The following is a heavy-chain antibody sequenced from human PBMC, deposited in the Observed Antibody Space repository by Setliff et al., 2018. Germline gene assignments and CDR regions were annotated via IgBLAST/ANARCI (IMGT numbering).Heavy chain of an antibody. CDR2: INHSGNT. J-gene: IGHJ6*03. CDR3: VRTDYSDDRYSMDV. CDR1: GDSISSGNW. D-gene: IGHD1-26*01. V-gene: IGHV4-4*02. Sequence: PSETLSLTCAVSGDSISSGNWWSWVRQPPEKGLEWIGEINHSGNTNYNPSLKSRVTISVDKSTNQFSLKLNSVTAADTAVYYCVRTDYSDDRYSMDVWGKGTTVTVSS.